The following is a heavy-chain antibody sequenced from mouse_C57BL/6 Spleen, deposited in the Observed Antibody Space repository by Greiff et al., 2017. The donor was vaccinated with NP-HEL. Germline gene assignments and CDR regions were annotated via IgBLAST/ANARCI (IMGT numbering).Heavy chain of an antibody. CDR3: ARDRDWAMDY. J-gene: IGHJ4*01. Sequence: EVQLVESGEGLVKPGGSLKLSCAASGFTFSSYAMSWVRQTPEKRLEWVAYISSGGSYTYYPDSVKGRFTISRDNAKNTLYLQMSSLKSEDTAMYYCARDRDWAMDYWGQGTSVTVSS. D-gene: IGHD3-1*01. V-gene: IGHV5-6*01. CDR2: ISSGGSYT. CDR1: GFTFSSYA.